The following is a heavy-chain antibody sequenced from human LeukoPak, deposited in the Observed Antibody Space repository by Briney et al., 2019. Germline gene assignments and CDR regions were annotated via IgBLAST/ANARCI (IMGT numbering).Heavy chain of an antibody. CDR2: IYYNGNT. Sequence: PSETLSLTCTVSGGSISSSSYYWGWIRQPPGEGLEWIGSIYYNGNTYYTSSLKSRVTISVDTSKTQFSLKLSSVTAADTAVYYCTRDGVYWGQGTLVTVSS. CDR1: GGSISSSSYY. CDR3: TRDGVY. D-gene: IGHD2-8*01. V-gene: IGHV4-39*07. J-gene: IGHJ4*02.